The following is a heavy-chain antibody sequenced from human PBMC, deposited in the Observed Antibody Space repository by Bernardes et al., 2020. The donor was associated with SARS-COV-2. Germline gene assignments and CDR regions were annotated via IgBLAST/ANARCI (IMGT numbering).Heavy chain of an antibody. J-gene: IGHJ4*02. Sequence: GGSLRLSCAASGFTFSSYSMKWVRQAPGKGLEWVSYISSSSSYIYYADSVKGRFTISRDNAKNSLYLQMNSQRAEDTAVYYCARVSCSSASCYQTDYWGQGTLVTVSS. D-gene: IGHD2-2*01. V-gene: IGHV3-21*01. CDR1: GFTFSSYS. CDR2: ISSSSSYI. CDR3: ARVSCSSASCYQTDY.